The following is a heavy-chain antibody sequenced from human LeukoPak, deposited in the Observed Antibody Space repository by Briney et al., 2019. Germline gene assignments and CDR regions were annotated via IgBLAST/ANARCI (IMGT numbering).Heavy chain of an antibody. CDR3: ARETTALDY. J-gene: IGHJ4*02. CDR1: GGSISGHY. D-gene: IGHD1-1*01. Sequence: SETLSLTCTVSGGSISGHYWSWIRQSPGKGLEWLGYIYYSGNTAYNPSLKSRITISVDTSKNQFSLRLNSVTAADTAVYYCARETTALDYWGQGTLVTVSS. CDR2: IYYSGNT. V-gene: IGHV4-59*11.